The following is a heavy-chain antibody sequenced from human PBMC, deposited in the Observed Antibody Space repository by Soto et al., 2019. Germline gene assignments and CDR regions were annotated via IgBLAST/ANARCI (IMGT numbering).Heavy chain of an antibody. CDR2: IYYSGST. J-gene: IGHJ4*02. Sequence: PSETLSLTCTVSGGSISSGGYYWSWIRQHPGKGLEWIGYIYYSGSTYYNPSLKSRVSISVDTSKNKFSLNLSSVTAADTAVYYCARGSSWYDYWGQGTPVTVSS. CDR1: GGSISSGGYY. V-gene: IGHV4-61*08. CDR3: ARGSSWYDY. D-gene: IGHD6-13*01.